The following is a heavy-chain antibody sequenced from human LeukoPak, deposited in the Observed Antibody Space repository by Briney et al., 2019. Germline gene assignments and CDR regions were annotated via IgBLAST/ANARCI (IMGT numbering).Heavy chain of an antibody. J-gene: IGHJ4*02. CDR1: GFTFSSYA. CDR3: AKDSDYDFWSGYYAVFDY. CDR2: ISGSGGST. Sequence: PGGSLRLSCAASGFTFSSYAMSWVRQAPEKGLEWVSAISGSGGSTYYADSVKGRFTISRDNSKNTLYLQMNSLRAEDTAVYYCAKDSDYDFWSGYYAVFDYWGQGTLVTVSS. V-gene: IGHV3-23*01. D-gene: IGHD3-3*01.